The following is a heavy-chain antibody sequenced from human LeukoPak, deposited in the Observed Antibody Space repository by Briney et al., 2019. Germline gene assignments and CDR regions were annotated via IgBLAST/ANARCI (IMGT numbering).Heavy chain of an antibody. D-gene: IGHD3-22*01. CDR3: ARPDSTRTGYYYYYGMDV. V-gene: IGHV1-2*02. CDR1: GYAFTGSY. CDR2: INPNSGDT. Sequence: ASVKVSCKASGYAFTGSYMHWVRQAPGQGLEWMGWINPNSGDTTYARKYQGRVTMTRDTSISTAYMELSRLRSDDTAVYYCARPDSTRTGYYYYYGMDVWGQGTTVTVSS. J-gene: IGHJ6*02.